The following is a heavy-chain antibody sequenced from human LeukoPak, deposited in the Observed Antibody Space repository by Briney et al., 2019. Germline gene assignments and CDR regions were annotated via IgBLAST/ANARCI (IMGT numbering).Heavy chain of an antibody. V-gene: IGHV3-23*01. Sequence: PGGSLSLSGATSGFIFSTYALSWVRQAPGKGLDWASSISGSGGSTYHADSVKGRFTISRDSSKNTLYLQMTSLRAEDTAIYYCARVIRAAPGKGYFDYWGQGTLVTVAS. CDR2: ISGSGGST. D-gene: IGHD6-13*01. J-gene: IGHJ4*02. CDR1: GFIFSTYA. CDR3: ARVIRAAPGKGYFDY.